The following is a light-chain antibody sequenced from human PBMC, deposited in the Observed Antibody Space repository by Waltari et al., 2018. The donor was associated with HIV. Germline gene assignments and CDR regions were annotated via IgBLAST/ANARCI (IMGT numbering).Light chain of an antibody. Sequence: MVMTQSPATLSVSLGESVTLACRARQRIDSDFAGYQYNPGQAPRLLIFGASTRAPGVSGKFSGSGSGTDFTLTISSLESEDCAIYYCQQFNVWPQTFGQGTRLEVK. CDR1: QRIDSD. CDR3: QQFNVWPQT. CDR2: GAS. V-gene: IGKV3-15*01. J-gene: IGKJ2*01.